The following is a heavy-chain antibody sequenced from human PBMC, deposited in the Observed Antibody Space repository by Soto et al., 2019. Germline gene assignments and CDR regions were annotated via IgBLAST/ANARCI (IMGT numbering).Heavy chain of an antibody. J-gene: IGHJ3*02. D-gene: IGHD2-21*01. CDR2: IRDSGSNV. CDR1: GFTFSDYH. CDR3: ARAVGVGGAFDI. V-gene: IGHV3-11*01. Sequence: QVQLVESGGGLVKPGGSLRLSCAASGFTFSDYHMSWIRQAPGKGLEWISYIRDSGSNVYHAPSVEGRLTSSRDNAKNSLYLQMNSLRAEDTAVYYCARAVGVGGAFDIWGQGTMVTVSS.